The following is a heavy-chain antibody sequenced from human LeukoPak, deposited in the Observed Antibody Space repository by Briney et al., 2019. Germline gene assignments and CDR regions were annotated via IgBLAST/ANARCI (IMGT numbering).Heavy chain of an antibody. CDR3: ARGGLWFGELLSYFDY. CDR1: GGSFSGYY. CDR2: INHSGST. D-gene: IGHD3-10*01. Sequence: SETLSLTCAVYGGSFSGYYWSWIRQPPGKGLEWIGEINHSGSTNYNSSLKSRVTISVDTSKNQFSLKLSSVTAADTAVYYCARGGLWFGELLSYFDYWGQGTLVTVSS. V-gene: IGHV4-34*01. J-gene: IGHJ4*02.